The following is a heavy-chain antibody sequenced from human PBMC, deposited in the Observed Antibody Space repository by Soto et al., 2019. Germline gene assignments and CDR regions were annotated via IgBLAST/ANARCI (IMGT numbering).Heavy chain of an antibody. J-gene: IGHJ4*02. Sequence: GGSLRLSCAASGFTFSSYSMNWVRQAPGKGLEWVSSISSSSSYIYYADSVKGRFTISRDNAKNSLYLQMNSLRAEDTAVYYCATGITGTLTPYFDYWGQGAPVTVSS. V-gene: IGHV3-21*01. CDR3: ATGITGTLTPYFDY. CDR2: ISSSSSYI. D-gene: IGHD1-7*01. CDR1: GFTFSSYS.